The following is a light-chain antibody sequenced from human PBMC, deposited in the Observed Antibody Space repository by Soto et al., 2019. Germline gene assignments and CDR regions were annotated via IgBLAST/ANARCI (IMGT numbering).Light chain of an antibody. CDR3: QKYNSAPQT. Sequence: EIQMTHSPSSLFASLGDKNTITCRASQGITNYLAWYQQKPGKVPKLLIYAASTLQSGVPSRFSGSGSGTDFTLTISSLQPEDVATYNRQKYNSAPQTFGKGTKV. J-gene: IGKJ1*01. CDR1: QGITNY. CDR2: AAS. V-gene: IGKV1-27*01.